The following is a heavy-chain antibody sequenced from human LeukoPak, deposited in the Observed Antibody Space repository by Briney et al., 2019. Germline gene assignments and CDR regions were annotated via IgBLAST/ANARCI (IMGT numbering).Heavy chain of an antibody. J-gene: IGHJ5*02. CDR2: INHSGST. CDR1: GVSFSGYY. D-gene: IGHD3-10*01. Sequence: SSETLSLTCAVYGVSFSGYYWSWIRQPPGKGLEWIGEINHSGSTNYNPSLKSRVTISVDTSKNQFSLKLSSVTAADTAVYYCARDSGTTGEVKFDPWGQGTLVTVSS. CDR3: ARDSGTTGEVKFDP. V-gene: IGHV4-34*01.